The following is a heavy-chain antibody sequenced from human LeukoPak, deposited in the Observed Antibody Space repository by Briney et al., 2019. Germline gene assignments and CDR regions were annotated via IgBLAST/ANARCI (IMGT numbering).Heavy chain of an antibody. Sequence: GASVKVSCKASGYTFTSYYMHWVRQAPGQGLEWMGIINPSGGSTSYAQKFQGRVTMTRDTSMSTVYMELSSLRSEDTAVYYCARVDTMVRGVIFGFYPWGQGTLVTVSS. CDR3: ARVDTMVRGVIFGFYP. J-gene: IGHJ5*02. CDR1: GYTFTSYY. V-gene: IGHV1-46*01. D-gene: IGHD3-10*01. CDR2: INPSGGST.